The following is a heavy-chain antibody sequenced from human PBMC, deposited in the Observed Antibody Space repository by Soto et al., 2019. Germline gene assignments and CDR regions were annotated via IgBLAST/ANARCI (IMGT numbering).Heavy chain of an antibody. CDR2: IYYSGST. CDR1: GGSISSSSYY. Sequence: QLQLQESGPGLVKPSETLSLTCTVSGGSISSSSYYWGWIRQPPGKGLEWIGSIYYSGSTYYNPSLKSRVTISVDTSKNQFSLKLSSVTAADTAVYYCATLGPLRRRDPFPKRTYGMDVWGQGTTVTVSS. V-gene: IGHV4-39*01. J-gene: IGHJ6*02. CDR3: ATLGPLRRRDPFPKRTYGMDV.